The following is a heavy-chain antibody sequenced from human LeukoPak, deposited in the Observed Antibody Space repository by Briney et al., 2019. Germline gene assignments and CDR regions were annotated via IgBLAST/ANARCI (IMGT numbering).Heavy chain of an antibody. CDR2: TYYRSKWYN. J-gene: IGHJ3*02. D-gene: IGHD4-23*01. CDR3: ARPGGHDAFDI. V-gene: IGHV6-1*01. Sequence: SQTLSLTCAISGDSVSSYSAAWSWIRQSPSRGLEWLGRTYYRSKWYNDYAVSVKSRITINPYTSKNQFSLQLTSVTPEDTAVYYCARPGGHDAFDIWGQGTMVTVSS. CDR1: GDSVSSYSAA.